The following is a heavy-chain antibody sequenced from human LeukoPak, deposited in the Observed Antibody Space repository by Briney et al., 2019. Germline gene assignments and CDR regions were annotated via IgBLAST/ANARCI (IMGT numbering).Heavy chain of an antibody. J-gene: IGHJ4*02. Sequence: PGGSLRLSCAASGFTFSSYAMSWVRQAPGKGLEWVSAISGSGGSTYYADSVKGRFTISRDNSKNTLYLQMNSLRAEDTAVYYCARGSTYSSGWYTGFDYWGQGTLVTVSS. D-gene: IGHD6-19*01. CDR3: ARGSTYSSGWYTGFDY. CDR1: GFTFSSYA. V-gene: IGHV3-23*01. CDR2: ISGSGGST.